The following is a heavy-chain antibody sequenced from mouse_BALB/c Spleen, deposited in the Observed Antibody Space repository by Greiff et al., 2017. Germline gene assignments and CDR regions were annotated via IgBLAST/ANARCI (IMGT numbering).Heavy chain of an antibody. CDR1: GFTFSSYG. V-gene: IGHV5-6-3*01. CDR2: INSNGGST. D-gene: IGHD2-10*02. CDR3: AREKWYGNYGAMDY. Sequence: EVQLVESGGGLVQPGGSLKLSCAASGFTFSSYGMSWVRQTPDKRLELVATINSNGGSTYYPDSVKGRFTISRDNAKNTLYLQMSSLKSEDTAMYYCAREKWYGNYGAMDYWGQGTSVTVSS. J-gene: IGHJ4*01.